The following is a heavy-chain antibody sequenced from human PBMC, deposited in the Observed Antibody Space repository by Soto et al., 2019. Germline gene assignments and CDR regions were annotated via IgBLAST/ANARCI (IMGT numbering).Heavy chain of an antibody. J-gene: IGHJ6*02. CDR3: AREYTSVYGMDV. D-gene: IGHD6-19*01. CDR1: GFTFSSYA. V-gene: IGHV3-23*01. Sequence: EVQLLESGGGLVQPGGSLRLSCAASGFTFSSYAMSWVRQAPGKGLEWVSFISGSGGTTYYADSVKGRFTLSRDNAKNSLYLQMNSLRVEDTAIYYCAREYTSVYGMDVWGQGTTVTVSS. CDR2: ISGSGGTT.